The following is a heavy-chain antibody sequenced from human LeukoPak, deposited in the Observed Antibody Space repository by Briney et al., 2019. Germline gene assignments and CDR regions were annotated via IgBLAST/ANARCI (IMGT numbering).Heavy chain of an antibody. D-gene: IGHD2-8*02. CDR1: GFTFSSYA. J-gene: IGHJ4*02. Sequence: GGSLRLSCAASGFTFSSYAMHWVRQAPGKGLEWVSYISSSGSTIYYADSVKGRFTISRDNAKNSLHLQMNSLRAEDTAVYYCARYLVALDYWGQGTLVTVSS. CDR2: ISSSGSTI. CDR3: ARYLVALDY. V-gene: IGHV3-48*04.